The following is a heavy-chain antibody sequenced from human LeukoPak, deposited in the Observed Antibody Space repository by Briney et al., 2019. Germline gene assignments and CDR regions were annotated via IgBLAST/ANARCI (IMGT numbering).Heavy chain of an antibody. CDR1: GGSFSGYY. CDR2: INHSGST. V-gene: IGHV4-34*01. CDR3: ARVMYDSSGYSANWFDP. J-gene: IGHJ5*02. Sequence: PSETLSLTCAVYGGSFSGYYWSWIRQPPGKGLEWIGEINHSGSTNYNPSLKSRVTISVDTSKNQFSLKLSSVTAADTAVYYCARVMYDSSGYSANWFDPWGQGTLVTVSS. D-gene: IGHD3-22*01.